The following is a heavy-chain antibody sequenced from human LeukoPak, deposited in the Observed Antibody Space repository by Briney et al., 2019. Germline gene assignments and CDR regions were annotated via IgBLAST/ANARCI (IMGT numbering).Heavy chain of an antibody. V-gene: IGHV1-2*02. J-gene: IGHJ4*02. Sequence: ASVKVSCKTSGYTFTAYYIHWERQAPGQGLEWMGWLTPSSGVTNYAQEFQGRVTMTRDTSITTAYMELSSLRSDDTAVYFCAARSHPFDYWGQGTLVTVSS. CDR1: GYTFTAYY. CDR2: LTPSSGVT. CDR3: AARSHPFDY.